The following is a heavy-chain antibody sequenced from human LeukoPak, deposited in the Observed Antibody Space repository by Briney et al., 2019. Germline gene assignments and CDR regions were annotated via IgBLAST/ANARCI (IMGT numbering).Heavy chain of an antibody. J-gene: IGHJ6*02. CDR2: INSDGSST. V-gene: IGHV3-74*01. D-gene: IGHD3-3*01. CDR1: GFTFSSYW. Sequence: GGSLRLSCAASGFTFSSYWMHWVRQAPGKGLVWVSRINSDGSSTSYADSVKGRFTISRDNAKNTLYLQMNSLRAEDTAVYYCARVRSGAHYDFWSGYYGGGYGMDVWGQGTTVTASS. CDR3: ARVRSGAHYDFWSGYYGGGYGMDV.